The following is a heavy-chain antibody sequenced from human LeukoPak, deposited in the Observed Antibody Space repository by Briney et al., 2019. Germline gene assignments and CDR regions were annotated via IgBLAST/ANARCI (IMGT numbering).Heavy chain of an antibody. CDR2: INHSGST. J-gene: IGHJ4*02. CDR1: GGSFSGYY. CDR3: ARNGYTLDY. V-gene: IGHV4-34*01. D-gene: IGHD5-18*01. Sequence: SETLSLTCAVYGGSFSGYYWSWIRQPPGKGLEWIGEINHSGSTNYNPSLKSRVTISVDTSKNQFSLELSSVTAADTAVYYCARNGYTLDYWGQGTLVTVSS.